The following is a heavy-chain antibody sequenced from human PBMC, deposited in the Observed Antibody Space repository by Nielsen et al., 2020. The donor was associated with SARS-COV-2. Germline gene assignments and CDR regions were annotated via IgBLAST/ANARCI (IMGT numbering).Heavy chain of an antibody. V-gene: IGHV4-39*01. CDR1: GGSISSGGYY. D-gene: IGHD3-3*01. CDR3: ARPAARGYYYYYMDV. CDR2: IYYGGRT. Sequence: SCTVSGGSISSGGYYWGWIRQPPGKGLEWIGSIYYGGRTYYNPSLKSRVTISADTSKNQFSLKLSSVTAADTAVYYCARPAARGYYYYYMDVWGKGTTVTVSS. J-gene: IGHJ6*03.